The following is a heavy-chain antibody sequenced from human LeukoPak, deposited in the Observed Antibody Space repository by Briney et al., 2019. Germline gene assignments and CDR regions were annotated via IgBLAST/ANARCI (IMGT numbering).Heavy chain of an antibody. D-gene: IGHD3-22*01. V-gene: IGHV3-30*18. J-gene: IGHJ4*02. CDR2: ISYDGSNK. Sequence: PGRSLRPSCAASGFTFSSYGMHWVRQAPGKGLEWVAVISYDGSNKYYADSVKGRFTISRDNSKNTLYLQMNSLRAEDTAVYYCAKDGHYYDSSGYSAEFGYWGQGTLVTVSS. CDR3: AKDGHYYDSSGYSAEFGY. CDR1: GFTFSSYG.